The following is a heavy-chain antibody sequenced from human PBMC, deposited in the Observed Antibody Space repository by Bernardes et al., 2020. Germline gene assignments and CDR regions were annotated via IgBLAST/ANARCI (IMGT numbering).Heavy chain of an antibody. CDR2: IYSGGST. Sequence: GGSLRLSCAASGFTVSSNYMSWVRQAPGKGLEWVSVIYSGGSTYYADSVKGRFTISRDNSKNTLYLQMNSLRAEDTAVYYCARGGYSSSWYYSPFDYWGQGTLVTVSS. D-gene: IGHD6-13*01. CDR3: ARGGYSSSWYYSPFDY. J-gene: IGHJ4*02. CDR1: GFTVSSNY. V-gene: IGHV3-53*01.